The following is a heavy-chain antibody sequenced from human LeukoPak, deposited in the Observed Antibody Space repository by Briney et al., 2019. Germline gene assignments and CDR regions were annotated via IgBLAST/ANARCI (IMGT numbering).Heavy chain of an antibody. Sequence: SETLSLTCTVSGGSITSYQWSWIRQPAGKGLEWIGRIYASGSTNYNPSLKSRVTMSVVTSKNQFSLKLRSVTAADTAVYYCARVRDGYSLEAFDIWGQGTMVTVSS. CDR2: IYASGST. D-gene: IGHD5-24*01. J-gene: IGHJ3*02. CDR1: GGSITSYQ. V-gene: IGHV4-4*07. CDR3: ARVRDGYSLEAFDI.